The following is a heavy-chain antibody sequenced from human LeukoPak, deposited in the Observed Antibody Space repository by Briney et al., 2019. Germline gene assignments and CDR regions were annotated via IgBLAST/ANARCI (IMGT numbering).Heavy chain of an antibody. V-gene: IGHV1-2*02. Sequence: ASVKVSCKASGYTFTSYGISWVRQAPGQGLEWMGWINPNSGGTNYAQRFQGRVTMTRDTSISTAYMELSRLRSDDTAVYYCARDPGYSSSWEGVWFDPWGQGTLVTVSS. CDR2: INPNSGGT. D-gene: IGHD6-13*01. CDR3: ARDPGYSSSWEGVWFDP. CDR1: GYTFTSYG. J-gene: IGHJ5*02.